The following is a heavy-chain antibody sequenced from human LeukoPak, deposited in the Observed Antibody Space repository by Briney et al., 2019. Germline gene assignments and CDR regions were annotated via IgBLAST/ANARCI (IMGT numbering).Heavy chain of an antibody. CDR3: AKANRQWLVRIAHYYYMDV. D-gene: IGHD6-19*01. J-gene: IGHJ6*03. Sequence: PGGSLRLSCAASGFTFSSYAMSWVRQAPGKGLEWVSAISGSGGSTYYADSVKGRFTISRDNSKNTLYLQMNSLRAEDTAVYYCAKANRQWLVRIAHYYYMDVWGKGTTVTVSS. CDR2: ISGSGGST. V-gene: IGHV3-23*01. CDR1: GFTFSSYA.